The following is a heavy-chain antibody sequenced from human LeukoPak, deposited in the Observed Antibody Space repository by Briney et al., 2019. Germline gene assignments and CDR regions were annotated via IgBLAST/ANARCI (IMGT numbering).Heavy chain of an antibody. CDR2: LSGSGGST. D-gene: IGHD3-22*01. J-gene: IGHJ3*02. V-gene: IGHV3-23*01. CDR3: AKDIRYYYDSSGYYCDAFDI. CDR1: GFTFSSYG. Sequence: GGSLRLSCAASGFTFSSYGMSWVRQAPGRGLEWVSALSGSGGSTYYADSVKGRFTISRDNSKNTLYLQMNSLKAEDTAVYYCAKDIRYYYDSSGYYCDAFDIWGQGTMVTVSS.